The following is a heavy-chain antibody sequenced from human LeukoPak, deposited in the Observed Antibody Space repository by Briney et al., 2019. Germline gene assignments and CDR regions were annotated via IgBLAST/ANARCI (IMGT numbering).Heavy chain of an antibody. Sequence: SETLSLTCTVSGGSISSYYWSWIRQPPGKGLEWIGYIYYSGSTNYNPSLKSRVTISVDTSKNQFSLKLSSVTAADKAVYYCATGSLGIDYYYYGMDVWGQGTTVTVSS. CDR3: ATGSLGIDYYYYGMDV. CDR2: IYYSGST. CDR1: GGSISSYY. V-gene: IGHV4-59*01. J-gene: IGHJ6*02. D-gene: IGHD3-16*01.